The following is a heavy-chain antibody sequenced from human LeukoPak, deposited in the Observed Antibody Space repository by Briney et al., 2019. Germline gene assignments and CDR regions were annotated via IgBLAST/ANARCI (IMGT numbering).Heavy chain of an antibody. J-gene: IGHJ4*02. CDR1: GFTFSSYG. D-gene: IGHD1-26*01. Sequence: PGGSLRLSCAASGFTFSSYGMSWVRQAPGKGLEWVSAISGSGGTTYYADSVKGRFTISGDNSMNTLYLQMNSLRAEDTAVYSCAKDRLGALLYFDSWGQGTLVTVSS. CDR3: AKDRLGALLYFDS. V-gene: IGHV3-23*01. CDR2: ISGSGGTT.